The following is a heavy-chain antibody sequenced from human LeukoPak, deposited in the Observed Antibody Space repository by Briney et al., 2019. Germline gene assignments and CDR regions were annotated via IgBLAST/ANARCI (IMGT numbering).Heavy chain of an antibody. V-gene: IGHV3-7*01. Sequence: GGSLRLSCAASGFTFSSYSMNWVRQAPGKGLEWVANIKQDGSERYYVGSVKGRSTISRDNAKNSLYLQMNNLSGEDTALYYCARDSTLIDCDYWGQGTLVTVSP. CDR1: GFTFSSYS. CDR3: ARDSTLIDCDY. J-gene: IGHJ4*02. CDR2: IKQDGSER. D-gene: IGHD2-21*01.